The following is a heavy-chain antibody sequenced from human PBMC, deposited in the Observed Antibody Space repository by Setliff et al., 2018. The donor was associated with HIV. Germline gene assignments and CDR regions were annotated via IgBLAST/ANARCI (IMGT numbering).Heavy chain of an antibody. Sequence: PGGSLRLSCAASGFSFSNYWMDWVRQAPGKGLEWVANIKQGGSEKYYMDSVKGRFTISRDNARTSLFLEMRSLRDEDTAVYLCANLWELGAWGQGTLVTVSS. J-gene: IGHJ5*02. CDR1: GFSFSNYW. CDR2: IKQGGSEK. CDR3: ANLWELGA. D-gene: IGHD3-16*01. V-gene: IGHV3-7*03.